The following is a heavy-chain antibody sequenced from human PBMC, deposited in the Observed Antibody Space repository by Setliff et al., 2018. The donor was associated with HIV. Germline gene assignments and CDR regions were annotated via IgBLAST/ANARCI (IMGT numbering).Heavy chain of an antibody. CDR2: IFHSAST. Sequence: SETLSLTCAVSGYSISSGYYWGWIRQPPGKGLEWIGSIFHSASTTYNPSLKSRVTISIDTSKNQFSLKLTSVTAADTAVYYCARRGAYGYDYFDYWGPGTLVTSPQ. J-gene: IGHJ4*02. CDR3: ARRGAYGYDYFDY. D-gene: IGHD5-12*01. V-gene: IGHV4-38-2*01. CDR1: GYSISSGYY.